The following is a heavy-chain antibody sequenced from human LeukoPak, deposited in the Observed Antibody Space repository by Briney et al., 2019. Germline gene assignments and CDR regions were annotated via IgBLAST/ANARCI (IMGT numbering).Heavy chain of an antibody. CDR1: GFTFSSYA. Sequence: PGGSLRLSCAASGFTFSSYAMSWVRQAPGKGLEWVSAISGSGGSTYYADSVKGRFTFSRDNSKTTLYLQMNSLRAEDTAVYYCXXXXXSSYSYGYYNHWGQGTLVTVSS. D-gene: IGHD5-18*01. V-gene: IGHV3-23*01. J-gene: IGHJ4*02. CDR2: ISGSGGST. CDR3: XXXXXSSYSYGYYNH.